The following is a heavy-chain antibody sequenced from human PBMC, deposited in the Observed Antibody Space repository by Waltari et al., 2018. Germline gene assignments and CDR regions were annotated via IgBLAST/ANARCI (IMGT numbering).Heavy chain of an antibody. J-gene: IGHJ5*02. CDR3: ARGGDYPRGWFDP. Sequence: QLQLQESGPGLVKPSETLSLTCTVSGGSIRSSSYYWGWLRQPPGKGLEWIGSIYYSGSTYYNPSLKSRVTISVDTSKNQFSLKLSSVTAADTAVYYCARGGDYPRGWFDPWGQGTLVTVSS. V-gene: IGHV4-39*07. D-gene: IGHD4-17*01. CDR1: GGSIRSSSYY. CDR2: IYYSGST.